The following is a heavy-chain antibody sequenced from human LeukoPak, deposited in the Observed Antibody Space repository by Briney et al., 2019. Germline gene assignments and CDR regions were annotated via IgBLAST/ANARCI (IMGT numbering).Heavy chain of an antibody. D-gene: IGHD6-13*01. CDR3: ARDRYSSSSLDY. CDR2: IYYRGST. V-gene: IGHV4-59*01. CDR1: GGSISSYY. J-gene: IGHJ4*02. Sequence: PSGTLSLTCPVSGGSISSYYWSWIRQPPGKGMEWIGYIYYRGSTNYNPSLKSRVTISVDTSKNQFSLKLSSVTAADTAVYYCARDRYSSSSLDYWGQGTLVTVSS.